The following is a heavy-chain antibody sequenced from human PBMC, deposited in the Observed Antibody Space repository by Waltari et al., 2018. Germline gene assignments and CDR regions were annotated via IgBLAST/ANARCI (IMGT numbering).Heavy chain of an antibody. CDR2: IKNRANNYNT. Sequence: ELQLVESGGDLVQPGWSLRPSCAASGFAVSDHFMDWGRQAPGKGMRWVGRIKNRANNYNTEYAASVRGRFNISRDDSKNLLYLQMNSLTTMDTAVYYCAQYYVGFWGPGSVVTVSS. V-gene: IGHV3-72*01. CDR3: AQYYVGF. CDR1: GFAVSDHF. J-gene: IGHJ4*02. D-gene: IGHD1-26*01.